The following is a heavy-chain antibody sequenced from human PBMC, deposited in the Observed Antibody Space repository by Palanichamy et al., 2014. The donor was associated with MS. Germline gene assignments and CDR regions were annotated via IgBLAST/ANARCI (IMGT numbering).Heavy chain of an antibody. J-gene: IGHJ5*02. D-gene: IGHD3-3*01. CDR2: IYYSGST. V-gene: IGHV4-59*01. Sequence: QVQLQESGPGLVKPSETLSLTCTVSGGSISSYYWSWIRQPPGKGLEWIGYIYYSGSTNYSPSLKSRVTISVDTSKNQFSLKLSSVTAADTAVYYCARNEWSWFDPWGQGTLVTVSS. CDR3: ARNEWSWFDP. CDR1: GGSISSYY.